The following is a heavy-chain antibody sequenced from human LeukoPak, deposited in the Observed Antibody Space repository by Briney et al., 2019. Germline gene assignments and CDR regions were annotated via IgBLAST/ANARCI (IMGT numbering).Heavy chain of an antibody. D-gene: IGHD3-22*01. CDR2: IYYSGST. CDR1: GGSISSGGYY. CDR3: ARAPRSWYYDSSGYPHYYYYYMDV. Sequence: SETLSLTCTVSGGSISSGGYYWSWIRQHPGKGLEWIGYIYYSGSTYYNPSLKSRVTISVDTSKNQFSLKLSSVTAAATAVYYCARAPRSWYYDSSGYPHYYYYYMDVWGKGTTVTVSS. J-gene: IGHJ6*03. V-gene: IGHV4-31*03.